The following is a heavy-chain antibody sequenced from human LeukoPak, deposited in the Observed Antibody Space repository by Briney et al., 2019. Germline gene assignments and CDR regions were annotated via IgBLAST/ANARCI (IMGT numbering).Heavy chain of an antibody. CDR1: GYSFTNYW. CDR3: ARTNIVGATDY. J-gene: IGHJ4*02. Sequence: GESLKISCQGSGYSFTNYWIGWVRQMPGKGLEWMGIIYPGDSDTRYSPSFQGQVTISADKSFSTAYLQWSSLKASDTAMYYCARTNIVGATDYWGQGTLVTVSS. V-gene: IGHV5-51*01. D-gene: IGHD1-26*01. CDR2: IYPGDSDT.